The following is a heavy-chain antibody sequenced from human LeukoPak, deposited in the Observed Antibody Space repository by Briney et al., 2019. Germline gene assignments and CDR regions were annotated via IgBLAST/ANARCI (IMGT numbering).Heavy chain of an antibody. CDR2: VDGDGSGA. V-gene: IGHV3-74*01. CDR3: VSLVVTADLAFDI. D-gene: IGHD2-21*02. J-gene: IGHJ3*02. Sequence: GGSLRLSCAASGFTFRNHWMHWVRQAPGKGMVWGPRVDGDGSGASYADFVRGRFTISRNNAKDTLYLQMNSLRAEDTAVYYCVSLVVTADLAFDIWGQGTMVTVSS. CDR1: GFTFRNHW.